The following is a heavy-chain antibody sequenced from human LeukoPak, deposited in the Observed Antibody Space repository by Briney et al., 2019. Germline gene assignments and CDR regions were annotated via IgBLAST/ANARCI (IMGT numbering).Heavy chain of an antibody. CDR3: ARTGWPYYYDSSGYRYFDY. CDR2: ISSSSSYI. Sequence: GGSLRLSCAASGFTFSSYSMNWVRQAPGKGLEWVSSISSSSSYIYYADSVKGRFTISRDNAKNSLYLQMNSLRAEVTAVYYCARTGWPYYYDSSGYRYFDYWGQGTLVTVSS. J-gene: IGHJ4*02. D-gene: IGHD3-22*01. V-gene: IGHV3-21*01. CDR1: GFTFSSYS.